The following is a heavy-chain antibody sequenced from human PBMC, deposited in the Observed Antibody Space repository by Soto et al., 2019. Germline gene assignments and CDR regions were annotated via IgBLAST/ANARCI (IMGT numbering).Heavy chain of an antibody. Sequence: ASVKVSCKASGYTFTSYYMHWVRQAPGQGLEWMGIINPSGGSTSYAQKFQGRVTMIRDTSTSTVYMELSSLRSEDTAGYYWASCAPVGGSCYFSGMDVWGQGTTVTSP. D-gene: IGHD2-15*01. J-gene: IGHJ6*02. CDR2: INPSGGST. CDR3: ASCAPVGGSCYFSGMDV. CDR1: GYTFTSYY. V-gene: IGHV1-46*01.